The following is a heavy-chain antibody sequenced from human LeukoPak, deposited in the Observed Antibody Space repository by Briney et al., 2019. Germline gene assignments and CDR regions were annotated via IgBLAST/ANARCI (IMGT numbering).Heavy chain of an antibody. Sequence: SETLSLTCTVSGGSISSYYWSWIRQPSGKGLEWIGYIYYSGSINYNPSLKSRVTISVDTSKNQFSLKLSSVTAADTAVYYCARLWFGELSPFDYWGQGTLVTVSS. CDR1: GGSISSYY. J-gene: IGHJ4*02. D-gene: IGHD3-10*01. CDR2: IYYSGSI. V-gene: IGHV4-59*08. CDR3: ARLWFGELSPFDY.